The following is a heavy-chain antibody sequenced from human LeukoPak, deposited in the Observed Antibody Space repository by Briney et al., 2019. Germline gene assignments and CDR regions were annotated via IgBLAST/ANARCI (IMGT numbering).Heavy chain of an antibody. CDR3: AKARQNDFWSGYYPLYFDY. D-gene: IGHD3-3*01. CDR2: ISGSGGST. Sequence: GGSLRLSCAASGFTFSSYAMSWVRQAPGKGLEWVSAISGSGGSTYYADSVKGRFTISRDNSKNTLYLQMNSLRAEDTALYYCAKARQNDFWSGYYPLYFDYWGQGTLVTVSS. J-gene: IGHJ4*02. CDR1: GFTFSSYA. V-gene: IGHV3-23*01.